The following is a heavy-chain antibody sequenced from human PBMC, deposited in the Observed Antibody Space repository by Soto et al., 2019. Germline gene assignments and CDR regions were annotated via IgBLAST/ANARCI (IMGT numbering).Heavy chain of an antibody. Sequence: PVGSLRLSCAASGVTVSRDGMSWVRQAPGKGLEWFSLITDSGGSTYYADSVQGRSTTSTDNTKKTLFLQMTSLSAEDTAVYYCGKERANTTAFDYWGQGA. V-gene: IGHV3-23*01. J-gene: IGHJ4*02. CDR1: GVTVSRDG. CDR3: GKERANTTAFDY. D-gene: IGHD1-1*01. CDR2: ITDSGGST.